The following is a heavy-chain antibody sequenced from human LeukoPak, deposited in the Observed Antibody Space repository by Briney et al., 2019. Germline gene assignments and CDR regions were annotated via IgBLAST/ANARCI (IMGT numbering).Heavy chain of an antibody. CDR1: GYTPTELS. CDR2: FDPEDGET. J-gene: IGHJ4*02. V-gene: IGHV1-24*01. D-gene: IGHD3-10*02. Sequence: ASVKVSCKVSGYTPTELSMHWVRQAPGKGLEWMGGFDPEDGETIYAQKFQGRVTMTEDTSTDTAYMELSSLRSEDTAVYYCATYVRPWTPAGGYFDYGGQGTLVTVSS. CDR3: ATYVRPWTPAGGYFDY.